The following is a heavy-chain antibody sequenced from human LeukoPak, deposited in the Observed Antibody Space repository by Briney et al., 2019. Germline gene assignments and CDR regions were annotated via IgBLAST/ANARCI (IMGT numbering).Heavy chain of an antibody. Sequence: SETLSLTCVVSGDSISSGNWWSWVRQPPGKGLEWLGEIFHNGTTNYNPSLKSRVTISLDKSNNQFSLKLSSVTAADTAVYSCAREGSRRLYMDVWGKGTTVTVSS. J-gene: IGHJ6*03. CDR2: IFHNGTT. CDR1: GDSISSGNW. D-gene: IGHD1-26*01. CDR3: AREGSRRLYMDV. V-gene: IGHV4/OR15-8*01.